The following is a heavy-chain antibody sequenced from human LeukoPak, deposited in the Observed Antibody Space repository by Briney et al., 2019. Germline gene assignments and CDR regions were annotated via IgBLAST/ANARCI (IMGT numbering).Heavy chain of an antibody. D-gene: IGHD5-24*01. Sequence: SETLSLTCTVSGGSISGFYWSWIRQPPGKGLEWIGYIYNTGRTNYNPSLKSRVTISLDTSKNQFSLKLSSVSAADTAVYYCARQSVEMSTISYFDNWGQGTLVTVSS. J-gene: IGHJ4*02. CDR3: ARQSVEMSTISYFDN. CDR2: IYNTGRT. V-gene: IGHV4-59*01. CDR1: GGSISGFY.